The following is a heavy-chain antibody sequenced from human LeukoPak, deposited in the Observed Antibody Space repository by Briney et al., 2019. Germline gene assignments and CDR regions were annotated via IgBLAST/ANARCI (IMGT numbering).Heavy chain of an antibody. V-gene: IGHV3-7*01. Sequence: GGSLRLSCAASGFTFSSYWMSWVRQAPGKGLEWVANIKQDGSEKYYVDSVKGRFTISRDNAKNSLYLQMNSLRAEDTAVYYCARGGRLRYFGWLSLDYWGQGTLVTVSS. CDR1: GFTFSSYW. D-gene: IGHD3-9*01. J-gene: IGHJ4*02. CDR3: ARGGRLRYFGWLSLDY. CDR2: IKQDGSEK.